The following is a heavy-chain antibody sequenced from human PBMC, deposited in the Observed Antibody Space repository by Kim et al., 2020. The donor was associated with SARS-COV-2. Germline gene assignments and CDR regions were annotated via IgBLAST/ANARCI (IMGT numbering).Heavy chain of an antibody. J-gene: IGHJ5*02. V-gene: IGHV1-24*01. CDR2: FDPEAGET. D-gene: IGHD3-22*01. Sequence: ASVKVSCKVSGYTLTELSMHWVRQAPGKGLEWMGGFDPEAGETIYAQKFQGRVTMTEDTSTDTAYMELSSLRSEDTAVYYCATASPGGYYDDSSGPNPNWFDPWGQGTLVTVSS. CDR1: GYTLTELS. CDR3: ATASPGGYYDDSSGPNPNWFDP.